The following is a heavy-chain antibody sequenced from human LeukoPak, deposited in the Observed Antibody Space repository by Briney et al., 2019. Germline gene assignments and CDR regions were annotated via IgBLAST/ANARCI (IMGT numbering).Heavy chain of an antibody. CDR1: GFTFSSYW. J-gene: IGHJ6*02. D-gene: IGHD5-18*01. CDR2: IKQDGSEK. CDR3: ARESGGGIQLWFVSTTNYYGMDV. Sequence: PGGSLRLSCAASGFTFSSYWMSWVRQAPGKGLEWVANIKQDGSEKYYVDSVKGRFTISRDNAKNSLYLQMNSLRAEDTAVYYCARESGGGIQLWFVSTTNYYGMDVWGQGTTVTVSS. V-gene: IGHV3-7*01.